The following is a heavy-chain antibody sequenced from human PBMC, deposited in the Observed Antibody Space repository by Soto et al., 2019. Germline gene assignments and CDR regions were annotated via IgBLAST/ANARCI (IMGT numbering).Heavy chain of an antibody. CDR3: ARIRSGRLRWHNPNFAY. V-gene: IGHV3-21*01. CDR2: ISSSSSYI. J-gene: IGHJ4*02. D-gene: IGHD4-17*01. Sequence: GGSLRLSCAASGFTFSSYSMNWVRQAPGKGLEWVSSISSSSSYIYYADSVKGRFTISRDNAKNSLYLQMNSLRAEDTAVYYCARIRSGRLRWHNPNFAYWGQGTLVTVSS. CDR1: GFTFSSYS.